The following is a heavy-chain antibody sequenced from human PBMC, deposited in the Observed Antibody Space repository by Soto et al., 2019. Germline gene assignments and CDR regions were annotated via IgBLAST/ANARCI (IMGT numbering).Heavy chain of an antibody. CDR3: ARNGYERHSSSSYYYNDGMDV. D-gene: IGHD6-6*01. J-gene: IGHJ6*02. Sequence: QVQLVQSGAEVKKPGASVKVSCKASGYTFPSYGISWVRQAPGQGLEWMGWISAYNGNTNYAQKLQGRVTMTTDTSTSTAYMERRSLRSDETAVYYCARNGYERHSSSSYYYNDGMDVWGQGTKVTVSS. CDR2: ISAYNGNT. V-gene: IGHV1-18*01. CDR1: GYTFPSYG.